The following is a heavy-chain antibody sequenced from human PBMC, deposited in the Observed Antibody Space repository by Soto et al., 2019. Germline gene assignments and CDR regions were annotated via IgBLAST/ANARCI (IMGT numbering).Heavy chain of an antibody. V-gene: IGHV3-53*01. CDR3: VKGIAVAGQTTRDFDY. J-gene: IGHJ4*02. Sequence: GGSLRLSCAASGFTVSSTYMTWVRQAPGKGLEWVSVIYGGLTTSYADSVKGRFTISRDNSKNTVFLQMNSLRGEDTAVYYCVKGIAVAGQTTRDFDYWGQGTLVTVS. D-gene: IGHD6-19*01. CDR1: GFTVSSTY. CDR2: IYGGLTT.